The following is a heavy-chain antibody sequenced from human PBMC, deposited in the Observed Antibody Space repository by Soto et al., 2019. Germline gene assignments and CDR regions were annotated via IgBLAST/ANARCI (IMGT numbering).Heavy chain of an antibody. V-gene: IGHV1-3*01. Sequence: GASVKVSCKASGYTFTNYATHWVRQAPGQRLEWMGWINAGNGNTKYPQKFQGRVTITRDTSASTAYMELSSLRSEDTAVYYCARGGGIVVVTAPYDHWGQGTLVTVSS. D-gene: IGHD2-21*02. J-gene: IGHJ4*02. CDR2: INAGNGNT. CDR3: ARGGGIVVVTAPYDH. CDR1: GYTFTNYA.